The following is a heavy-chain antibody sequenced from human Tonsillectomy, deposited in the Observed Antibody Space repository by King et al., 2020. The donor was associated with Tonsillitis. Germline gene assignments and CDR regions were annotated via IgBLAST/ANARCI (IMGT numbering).Heavy chain of an antibody. CDR3: ARAKYYYDSSGYYQNDAFDI. V-gene: IGHV1-2*02. Sequence: VQLVQSGAEVKKPGASVKVSCKASGYTFTGYYMHWVRQAPGQGLEWMGWINPNNGGTNYAQKFQGRVTMTRDTSISTAYMELSRLRSDDTAVYYCARAKYYYDSSGYYQNDAFDIWGQGTMVTVSS. CDR2: INPNNGGT. D-gene: IGHD3-22*01. J-gene: IGHJ3*02. CDR1: GYTFTGYY.